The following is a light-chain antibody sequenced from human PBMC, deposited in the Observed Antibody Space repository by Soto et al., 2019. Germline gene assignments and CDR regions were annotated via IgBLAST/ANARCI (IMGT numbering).Light chain of an antibody. V-gene: IGLV2-14*01. J-gene: IGLJ1*01. CDR1: SSDVGGYNY. CDR2: EVS. Sequence: LTQPASVSGSPGQSITISCTGTSSDVGGYNYVSWYQQHPGKAPKLMIYEVSNRPSGVSNRFSGSKSGNTASLTISGLQAEDEADYYCSSYTSSSTYVFGTGTKVTVL. CDR3: SSYTSSSTYV.